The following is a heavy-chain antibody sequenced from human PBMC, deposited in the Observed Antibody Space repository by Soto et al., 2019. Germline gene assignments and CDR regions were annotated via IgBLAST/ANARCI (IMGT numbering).Heavy chain of an antibody. CDR3: ARTGEFDDFWSGYSYFDY. CDR2: IIPIFGTA. CDR1: GGTFSSYA. D-gene: IGHD3-3*01. J-gene: IGHJ4*02. V-gene: IGHV1-69*12. Sequence: QVQLVKSGAEVKKPGSSVKVSCKASGGTFSSYAISWVRQAPGQGLEWMGGIIPIFGTANYAQKFQGRVTITADESTSTAYMELSSLRSEDTAVYYCARTGEFDDFWSGYSYFDYWGQGTLVTVSS.